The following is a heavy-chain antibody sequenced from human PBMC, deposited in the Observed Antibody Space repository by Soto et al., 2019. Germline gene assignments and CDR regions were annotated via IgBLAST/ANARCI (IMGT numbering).Heavy chain of an antibody. J-gene: IGHJ6*02. Sequence: GGSLRLSCAASGFTFSSYAMSWVRQAPGKGLEWVSAISGSGGITYYADSVKGRFTISRDNSKNTLYLQLNSLRAEDTAVYYCAKDTSTDPYYYYCMDVWCQGTTVTVSS. CDR3: AKDTSTDPYYYYCMDV. CDR2: ISGSGGIT. CDR1: GFTFSSYA. V-gene: IGHV3-23*01.